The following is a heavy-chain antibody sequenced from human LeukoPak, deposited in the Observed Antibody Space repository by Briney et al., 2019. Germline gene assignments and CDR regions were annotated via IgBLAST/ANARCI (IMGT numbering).Heavy chain of an antibody. CDR3: ARENLAAAADY. J-gene: IGHJ4*02. D-gene: IGHD6-25*01. CDR1: GFTFDNYA. Sequence: GGSLRLSCEASGFTFDNYAMHWVRQAPGKGLVRVSRIRGDGSMTNYADSVKGRFTISRDNAKNTLYLQMNSLRLEDTAVYYCARENLAAAADYWGQGTVVTVSS. V-gene: IGHV3-74*01. CDR2: IRGDGSMT.